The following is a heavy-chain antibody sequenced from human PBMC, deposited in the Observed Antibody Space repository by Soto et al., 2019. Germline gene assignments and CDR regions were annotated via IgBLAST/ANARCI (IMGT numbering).Heavy chain of an antibody. CDR3: ARQDGSALFFFDF. CDR1: GYNVIYW. V-gene: IGHV5-51*01. CDR2: IHPGDSDT. D-gene: IGHD6-19*01. Sequence: GESLKISCKGSGYNVIYWIAWGRQMPGRGLEWMGVIHPGDSDTRYSPSFQGQVTISADTSISTAYLQWSSLKASDTAIYYCARQDGSALFFFDFWGLGTLVTVSS. J-gene: IGHJ4*02.